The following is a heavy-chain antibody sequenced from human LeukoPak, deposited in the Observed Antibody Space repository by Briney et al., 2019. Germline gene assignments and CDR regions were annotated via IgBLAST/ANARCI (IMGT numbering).Heavy chain of an antibody. CDR2: ITPRLDIA. CDR3: ARIRTGTTYYYAMDV. D-gene: IGHD1-1*01. J-gene: IGHJ6*02. CDR1: GGIFSSHA. Sequence: SVKVSCKASGGIFSSHAISWVRQVPGQGLEWMGRITPRLDIAIYAQMFQGRVTITADKATTTAYMELTSLRSEDTAVYYCARIRTGTTYYYAMDVWGQGTTVTVSS. V-gene: IGHV1-69*04.